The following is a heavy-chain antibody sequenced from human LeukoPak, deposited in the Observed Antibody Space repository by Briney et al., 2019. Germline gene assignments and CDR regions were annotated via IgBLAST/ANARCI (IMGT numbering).Heavy chain of an antibody. Sequence: ASVKVSCKASGYTFTGYYMHWVRQAPGQGLEWMGRINPNSGGTNYAQKFQGRVTMTRDTSISTAYMELSRLRSDDTAVYYCARLTASDIVVVPAAIGHWGQGTLVTVSS. CDR2: INPNSGGT. CDR3: ARLTASDIVVVPAAIGH. J-gene: IGHJ4*02. D-gene: IGHD2-2*02. CDR1: GYTFTGYY. V-gene: IGHV1-2*06.